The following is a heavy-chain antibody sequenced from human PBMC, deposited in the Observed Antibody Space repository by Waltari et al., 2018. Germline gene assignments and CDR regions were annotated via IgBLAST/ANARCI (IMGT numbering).Heavy chain of an antibody. CDR1: GFTFPAGW. J-gene: IGHJ4*02. Sequence: EVQLVEFGGGLVKPGGSLRLSCSAYGFTFPAGWMSWARQAPVKGLEWVARIKSKRYGRTTDYAEAVKGRFTISRDDSKSTLYLEMNSLKTEDTAVYYCTTDGGIGPRPIFDSWGRGTLVTVSS. CDR3: TTDGGIGPRPIFDS. CDR2: IKSKRYGRTT. V-gene: IGHV3-15*01. D-gene: IGHD6-6*01.